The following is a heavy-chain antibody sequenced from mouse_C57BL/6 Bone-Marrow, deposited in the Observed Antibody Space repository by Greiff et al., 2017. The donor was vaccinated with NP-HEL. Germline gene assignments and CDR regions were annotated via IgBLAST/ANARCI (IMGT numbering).Heavy chain of an antibody. J-gene: IGHJ2*01. Sequence: QVQLQQPGAELVKPGASVKLSCKASGYTFTSYWMQWVKQRPGQGLEWSGEIDPSDSYTNYNQKFKGKATLTVDTSSSTAYMQLSSLTSEDSAVYYCVRVGGLDYWGQGTTLTVSS. D-gene: IGHD1-1*02. CDR1: GYTFTSYW. V-gene: IGHV1-50*01. CDR3: VRVGGLDY. CDR2: IDPSDSYT.